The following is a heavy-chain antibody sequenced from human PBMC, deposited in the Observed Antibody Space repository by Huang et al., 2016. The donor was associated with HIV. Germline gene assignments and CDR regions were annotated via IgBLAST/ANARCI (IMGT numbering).Heavy chain of an antibody. Sequence: QVQLVQSGSELKKPGAYVKFSCTASGYTFTSFGMTWVRQAPGQVLEWMGWINTNTGNPTYVQDVRGRVVFSLDTSVSTAYLQISSLKPEDTAVYYCGKLGCAATPEDNWGQGTLVTVSS. J-gene: IGHJ4*02. CDR2: INTNTGNP. D-gene: IGHD3-16*01. V-gene: IGHV7-4-1*02. CDR3: GKLGCAATPEDN. CDR1: GYTFTSFG.